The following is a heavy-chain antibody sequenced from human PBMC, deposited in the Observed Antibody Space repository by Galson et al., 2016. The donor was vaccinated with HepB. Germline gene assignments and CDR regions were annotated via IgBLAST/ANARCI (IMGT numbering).Heavy chain of an antibody. CDR3: ARSYYMSTEGYRPFDS. CDR1: GDTSSKHG. D-gene: IGHD5-18*01. Sequence: SVKVSCKGSGDTSSKHGINWVRRAPGQGLEWMGSIIPIIGNTDYAQNFQGRVTITADESTNTASMELISLRSEDTAVYFCARSYYMSTEGYRPFDSWSQGTLVTVSS. V-gene: IGHV1-69*11. CDR2: IIPIIGNT. J-gene: IGHJ4*02.